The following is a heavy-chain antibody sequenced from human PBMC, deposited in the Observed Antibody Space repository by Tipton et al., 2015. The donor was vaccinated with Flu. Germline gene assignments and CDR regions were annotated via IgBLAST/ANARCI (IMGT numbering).Heavy chain of an antibody. D-gene: IGHD4-17*01. Sequence: TLSLTCSVSGDSIGSRYYWGWIRQPPGGGLEWIGNIHPSGNAYYNPSLKSRATISVDTSKIQFSLKLSSVTAADTAVYYCATFSHDYGDSDFWGQGTLVTVSS. V-gene: IGHV4-38-2*01. CDR2: IHPSGNA. CDR1: GDSIGSRYY. CDR3: ATFSHDYGDSDF. J-gene: IGHJ4*02.